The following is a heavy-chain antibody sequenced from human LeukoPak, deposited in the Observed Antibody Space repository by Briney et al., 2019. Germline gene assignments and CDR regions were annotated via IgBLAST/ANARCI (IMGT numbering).Heavy chain of an antibody. V-gene: IGHV1-8*01. D-gene: IGHD1-26*01. CDR1: GYTFTSYD. CDR2: MNPNSGNT. CDR3: ARDVYFSGGSYPVHDAFDI. J-gene: IGHJ3*02. Sequence: ASVKVSYKASGYTFTSYDINWVRQATGQGLEWMGWMNPNSGNTGYAQKFQGRVTMTRNTSISTAYMELSSLRSEDTAVYYCARDVYFSGGSYPVHDAFDIWGQGTMVTVSS.